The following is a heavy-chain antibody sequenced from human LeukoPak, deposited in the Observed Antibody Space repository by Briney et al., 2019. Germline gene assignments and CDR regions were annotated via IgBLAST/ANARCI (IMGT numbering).Heavy chain of an antibody. CDR2: NNPSGGRT. V-gene: IGHV1-46*01. D-gene: IGHD1-26*01. CDR3: SRELGGSYLDS. Sequence: ASVKVSCKASGYTFSNYYIHWVRQAPGQGLEWMGENNPSGGRTNYAQKFQGRVTMTRNTSTSTAYMDLSSLRSDDTAVYYCSRELGGSYLDSWGQGTLVTVSS. J-gene: IGHJ4*02. CDR1: GYTFSNYY.